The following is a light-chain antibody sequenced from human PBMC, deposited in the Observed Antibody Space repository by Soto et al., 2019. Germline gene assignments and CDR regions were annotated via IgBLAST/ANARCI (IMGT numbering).Light chain of an antibody. V-gene: IGKV1-12*01. J-gene: IGKJ2*01. Sequence: DIQMTQSPSSVTASVGDRVTITCRASQDISRWLAWYQQKPGKTPKLLIYTASSLRSGVPSRFSGSGSGTDFTLTISSLQPEDFATYYCQQANSFPGIFGQGTKLEIK. CDR3: QQANSFPGI. CDR1: QDISRW. CDR2: TAS.